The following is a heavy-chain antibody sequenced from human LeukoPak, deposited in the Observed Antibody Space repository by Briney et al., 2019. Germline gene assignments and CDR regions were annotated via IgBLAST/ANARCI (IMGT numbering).Heavy chain of an antibody. CDR3: ARGGFDQLVFDYYYGMDV. Sequence: PGRSLRLSCAASGFTFSSYGMHWVRQAPGKGLEWVAVIWYDGSNKYYADSVKGRFTISRDNSKNTLYLQMNSLRAEDTAVYYCARGGFDQLVFDYYYGMDVWGQGTTVTVSS. V-gene: IGHV3-33*01. CDR2: IWYDGSNK. J-gene: IGHJ6*02. CDR1: GFTFSSYG. D-gene: IGHD6-6*01.